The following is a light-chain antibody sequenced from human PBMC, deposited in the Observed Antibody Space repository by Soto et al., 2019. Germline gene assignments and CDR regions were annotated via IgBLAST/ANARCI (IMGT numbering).Light chain of an antibody. J-gene: IGLJ2*01. Sequence: QSVLTQPPSVSAAPGQQVSISCSGSSSNIGNNFVSWYQRLPGTAPRLLIYDNNKRPSGIPDRFSGSKSGTSATLGITGLQTGDEADYYCGTWDSSLNVVLFGGGTKLTVL. CDR3: GTWDSSLNVVL. CDR2: DNN. V-gene: IGLV1-51*01. CDR1: SSNIGNNF.